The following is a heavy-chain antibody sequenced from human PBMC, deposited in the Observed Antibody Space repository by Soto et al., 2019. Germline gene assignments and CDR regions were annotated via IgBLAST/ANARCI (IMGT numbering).Heavy chain of an antibody. J-gene: IGHJ4*02. Sequence: PSETMYLTCAVYVGSFSGYYWSWIRQPPGKGLEWIGEINHSGSTNYNPSLKSRVTISVDTSKNQFSLKLSSVTAADTAVYYCARLRGSGTSTGGFDYWGQGTLVTVSS. CDR3: ARLRGSGTSTGGFDY. V-gene: IGHV4-34*01. CDR1: VGSFSGYY. D-gene: IGHD3-10*01. CDR2: INHSGST.